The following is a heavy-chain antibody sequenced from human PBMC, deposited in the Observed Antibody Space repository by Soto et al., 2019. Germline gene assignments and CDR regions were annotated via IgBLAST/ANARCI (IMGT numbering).Heavy chain of an antibody. CDR2: INWNGAYS. Sequence: EVKLVESGGNLARPGESLRLSCAASGFKFDDYAFHWVRQAPGKGPEWVSGINWNGAYSGYADSVKGRFTISRDNAGNSAYLQMDTLRPEDTALYYCARVHSSGWYVEPYDAWGQGTMVTVSS. J-gene: IGHJ3*01. V-gene: IGHV3-9*01. CDR3: ARVHSSGWYVEPYDA. D-gene: IGHD6-19*01. CDR1: GFKFDDYA.